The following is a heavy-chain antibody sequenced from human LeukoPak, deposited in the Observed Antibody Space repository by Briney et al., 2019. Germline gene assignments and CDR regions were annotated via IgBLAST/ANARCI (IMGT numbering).Heavy chain of an antibody. J-gene: IGHJ6*03. CDR1: GGTFSSYA. CDR3: ARVNDFWSGYFSLTYYYYYMDV. CDR2: IIPIFGTA. Sequence: SVKVSCKASGGTFSSYAISWVRQAPGQGLEWMGGIIPIFGTANYAQRFQGRVTITTDESTSTAYMELRSLRSDDTAVYYCARVNDFWSGYFSLTYYYYYMDVWGKGTTVTVSS. D-gene: IGHD3-3*01. V-gene: IGHV1-69*05.